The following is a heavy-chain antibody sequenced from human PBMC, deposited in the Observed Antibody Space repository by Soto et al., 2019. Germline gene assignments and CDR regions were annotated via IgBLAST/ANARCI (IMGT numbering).Heavy chain of an antibody. D-gene: IGHD3-22*01. CDR1: GFTFSSYG. J-gene: IGHJ4*02. V-gene: IGHV3-30*03. CDR3: AREIYDDYDSSGFDH. CDR2: ITGDGSNT. Sequence: GGSLRLSCAASGFTFSSYGMHWVRQAPGKGLEGVAGITGDGSNTSYADAVKGRFTISRDNAKNTLSLQMNSLRAEDTAVYYCAREIYDDYDSSGFDHWGQGTLVTVSS.